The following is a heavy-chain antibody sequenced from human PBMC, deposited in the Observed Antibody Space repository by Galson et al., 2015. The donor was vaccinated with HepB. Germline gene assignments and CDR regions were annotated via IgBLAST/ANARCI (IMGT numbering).Heavy chain of an antibody. J-gene: IGHJ4*02. Sequence: SLRLSCAASGFSFGNYGMHWVRQAPGKGLEWVAFISYDGSDKDYADSVKGRFTISRDNSKNTLYVQMNSLRVEDTAVYYCASFGAYYDSPGSLDYWGQGTLVAVSS. CDR2: ISYDGSDK. CDR3: ASFGAYYDSPGSLDY. CDR1: GFSFGNYG. D-gene: IGHD3-22*01. V-gene: IGHV3-30*03.